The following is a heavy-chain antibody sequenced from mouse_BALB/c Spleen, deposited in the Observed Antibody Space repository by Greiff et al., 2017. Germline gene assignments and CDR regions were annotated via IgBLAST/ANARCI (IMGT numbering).Heavy chain of an antibody. CDR3: ARNEERYGYVFAY. V-gene: IGHV2-6-4*01. D-gene: IGHD2-2*01. Sequence: VKLVESGPGLVAPSQSLSITCTVSGFSLSRYSVHWVRQPPGKGLEWLGMIWGGGSTDYNSALKSRLSISKDNSKSQVFLKMNSLQTDDTAMYYCARNEERYGYVFAYWGQGTLVTVSA. CDR1: GFSLSRYS. J-gene: IGHJ3*01. CDR2: IWGGGST.